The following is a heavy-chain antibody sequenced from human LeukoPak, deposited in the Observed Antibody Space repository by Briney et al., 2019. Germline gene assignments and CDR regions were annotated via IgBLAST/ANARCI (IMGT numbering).Heavy chain of an antibody. D-gene: IGHD6-19*01. CDR1: GFTFSNAW. V-gene: IGHV3-15*01. CDR2: IKSKTDGGTT. Sequence: PGGSLRLSCAASGFTFSNAWMSWVRQAPGKGLEWVGRIKSKTDGGTTDYAAPVKGRFTISRDDSKNTLYLQMNSLKTEDTAVYYCTTDGWLVGSNLFDYWGQGTLVTVSS. CDR3: TTDGWLVGSNLFDY. J-gene: IGHJ4*02.